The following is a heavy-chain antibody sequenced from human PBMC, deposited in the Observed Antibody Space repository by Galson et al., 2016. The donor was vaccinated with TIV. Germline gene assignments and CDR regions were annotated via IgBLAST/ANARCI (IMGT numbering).Heavy chain of an antibody. J-gene: IGHJ4*02. CDR2: FDPEQHKK. V-gene: IGHV1-24*01. CDR1: GDSLSDLS. Sequence: SVKVSCKVSGDSLSDLSMHWVRQAPGKGLEWMADFDPEQHKKIYAQKLEGRVTLTDDTSTDTAFLELSSLSFEDTAVYYCASVAWFPGLSLDNWGQGTLVIVSS. CDR3: ASVAWFPGLSLDN. D-gene: IGHD2/OR15-2a*01.